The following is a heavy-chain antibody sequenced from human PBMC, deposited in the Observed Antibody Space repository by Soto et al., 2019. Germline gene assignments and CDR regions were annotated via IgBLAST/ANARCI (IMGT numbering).Heavy chain of an antibody. CDR1: GGSISSYY. Sequence: PSETLSLTCTVSGGSISSYYWSWIRQPPGKGLEWIGYIYYSGSTNYNPSLKSRVTISVDTSKNQFSLKLSSVTAADTAVYYCARGGYAYYYYGMDVWGQGTTVTVS. CDR3: ARGGYAYYYYGMDV. V-gene: IGHV4-59*01. D-gene: IGHD2-15*01. CDR2: IYYSGST. J-gene: IGHJ6*02.